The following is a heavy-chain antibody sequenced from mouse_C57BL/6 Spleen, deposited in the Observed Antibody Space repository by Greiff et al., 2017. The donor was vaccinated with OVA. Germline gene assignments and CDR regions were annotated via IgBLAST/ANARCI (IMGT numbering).Heavy chain of an antibody. CDR2: ISSGSSTI. D-gene: IGHD2-4*01. CDR3: ARGHYDYDDGPYYAMDY. Sequence: DVQLQESGGGLVKPGGSLKLSCAASGFTFSDYGMHWVRQAPEKGLEWVAYISSGSSTIYYADTVKGRFTISRDNAKNTLFLQMTSLRSEDTAMYYCARGHYDYDDGPYYAMDYWGQGTSVTVSS. V-gene: IGHV5-17*01. CDR1: GFTFSDYG. J-gene: IGHJ4*01.